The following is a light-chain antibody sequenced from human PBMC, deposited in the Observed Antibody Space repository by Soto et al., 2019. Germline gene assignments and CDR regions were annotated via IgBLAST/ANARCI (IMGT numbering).Light chain of an antibody. J-gene: IGKJ4*01. CDR1: QSIGRW. V-gene: IGKV1-9*01. CDR2: AAS. CDR3: QQLNSYPPVT. Sequence: IQMTQSPSTLSASIGDRVTITCRASQSIGRWLAWYQQKPGKAPKLLIYAASTLQSGVPSRFSGSGSGTEFTLTISSLQPEDFATYYCQQLNSYPPVTFGGGTKVEIK.